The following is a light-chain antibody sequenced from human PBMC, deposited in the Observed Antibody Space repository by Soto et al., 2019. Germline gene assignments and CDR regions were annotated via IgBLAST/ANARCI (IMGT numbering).Light chain of an antibody. V-gene: IGLV2-23*02. CDR3: FSYVGTRTYV. CDR2: EVS. Sequence: QSALTQPASVSGSLGQSLTLSCTGPISDVGRFEVVSWYQQHPGQVPNLIIYEVSRRPSGVSNRFSGSKSGNTASLTISGLQAEDEADYYCFSYVGTRTYVFGTGTKVTVL. J-gene: IGLJ1*01. CDR1: ISDVGRFEV.